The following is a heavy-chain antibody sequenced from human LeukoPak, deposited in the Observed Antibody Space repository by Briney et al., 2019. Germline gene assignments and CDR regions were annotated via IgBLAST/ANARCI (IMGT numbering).Heavy chain of an antibody. CDR1: GGSISPYS. J-gene: IGHJ3*02. CDR3: ARDPVGANDAFDM. Sequence: SETLPLTCTVSGGSISPYSWSWIRQPAGKGLEWIGRIYTSGSTNYNPSLKSRVTMSVDTSKNQFSLKVSSVTAADTAVYYCARDPVGANDAFDMWGQGTMVTVSS. V-gene: IGHV4-4*07. CDR2: IYTSGST. D-gene: IGHD1-26*01.